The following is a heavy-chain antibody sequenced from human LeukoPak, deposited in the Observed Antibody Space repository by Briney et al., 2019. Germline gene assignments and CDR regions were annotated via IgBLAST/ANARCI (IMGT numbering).Heavy chain of an antibody. CDR3: ACRIAAPVNNWFDP. CDR2: IYYSGST. CDR1: GGSISSSSYY. J-gene: IGHJ5*02. D-gene: IGHD6-13*01. V-gene: IGHV4-39*07. Sequence: SETLSLTCTVSGGSISSSSYYWGWIRQPPGKGLEWIGSIYYSGSTYYNPSLKSRVTISVDTSKNQFSLKLRSVTGADTAVYYCACRIAAPVNNWFDPWGQGTLVTVSS.